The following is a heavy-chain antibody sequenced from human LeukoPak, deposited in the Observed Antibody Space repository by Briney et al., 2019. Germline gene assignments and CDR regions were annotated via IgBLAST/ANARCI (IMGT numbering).Heavy chain of an antibody. CDR1: GGSISSYY. CDR3: ARQRRSGYAPRYYFDY. CDR2: IYYSGST. Sequence: SETLSLTCTVSGGSISSYYWSWIRQPPGKGLEWIGYIYYSGSTNYNPSLKSRVTISVDTSKNQFSLKLSSVTAADTAVYYCARQRRSGYAPRYYFDYWGQGTLVTVSS. J-gene: IGHJ4*02. V-gene: IGHV4-59*08. D-gene: IGHD3-3*01.